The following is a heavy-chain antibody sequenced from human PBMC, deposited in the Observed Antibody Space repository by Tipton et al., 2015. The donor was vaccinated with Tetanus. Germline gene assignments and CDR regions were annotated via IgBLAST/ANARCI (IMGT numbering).Heavy chain of an antibody. J-gene: IGHJ4*02. CDR3: ARRGVGAYSSSWSRGGYFDY. Sequence: TLSLTCTVSGGSISSYYWSWIRQPPGKGLEWIGYIYYSGSTYYNPSLKSRVTISVDTSKNQFSLKLSSVTAADTAVYYCARRGVGAYSSSWSRGGYFDYWGQGTLVTVSS. CDR2: IYYSGST. CDR1: GGSISSYY. V-gene: IGHV4-59*12. D-gene: IGHD6-13*01.